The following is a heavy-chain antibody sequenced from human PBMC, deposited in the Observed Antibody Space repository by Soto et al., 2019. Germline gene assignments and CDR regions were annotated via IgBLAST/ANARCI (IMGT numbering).Heavy chain of an antibody. CDR2: IREDGGDK. J-gene: IGHJ2*01. Sequence: EVQLVESGGGLVQPGGSLRLSCAASGFPFTTWMSWVRQAPGKGLEWVANIREDGGDKYYVDYVKGRFTISRDNAKNSLSLQMNSLRADDTAIYYCARDVHIAAVKRYFDLWGRGTLVTVSS. D-gene: IGHD6-6*01. CDR1: GFPFTTW. V-gene: IGHV3-7*03. CDR3: ARDVHIAAVKRYFDL.